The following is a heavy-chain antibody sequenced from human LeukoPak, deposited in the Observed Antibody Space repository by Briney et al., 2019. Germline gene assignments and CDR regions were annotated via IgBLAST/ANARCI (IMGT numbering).Heavy chain of an antibody. CDR2: ISTSNGNT. Sequence: ASVTLSCKASGSTFSINGYNLLRHAPGQGLELMGWISTSNGNTNYAQKFQGRVTVTTDTATSTAYMELRSLTSDDTAVYYCARDPDLGSGWFDYWGQGTLVTVSS. CDR1: GSTFSING. J-gene: IGHJ4*02. D-gene: IGHD6-19*01. V-gene: IGHV1-18*01. CDR3: ARDPDLGSGWFDY.